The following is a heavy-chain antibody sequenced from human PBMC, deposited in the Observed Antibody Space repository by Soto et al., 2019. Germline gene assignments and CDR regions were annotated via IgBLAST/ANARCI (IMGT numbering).Heavy chain of an antibody. D-gene: IGHD1-20*01. CDR1: GFTFSSHW. Sequence: QLAESGGGLVQPGESETLSCAASGFTFSSHWINWIRQTPGRGLEWLAVIKQDGNEKYYVDSVKGRFTVSRDNARNSAYLQINSLRVDDTAVYYCARDWYMDYWGQGTLVTVSS. V-gene: IGHV3-7*04. J-gene: IGHJ4*01. CDR2: IKQDGNEK. CDR3: ARDWYMDY.